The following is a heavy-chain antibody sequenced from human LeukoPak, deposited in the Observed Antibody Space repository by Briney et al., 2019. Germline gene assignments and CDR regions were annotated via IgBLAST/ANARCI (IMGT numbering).Heavy chain of an antibody. D-gene: IGHD4-17*01. V-gene: IGHV3-21*04. CDR2: ISSRSSYI. CDR1: GFTFSSYP. J-gene: IGHJ4*02. CDR3: AKDHYGAGDY. Sequence: GGSLRLSCAASGFTFSSYPMHWVRQAPGKGLEWVSSISSRSSYIYYADSVKGRFTISRDNSKNSLYLQMNSLRTEDTALYYCAKDHYGAGDYWGQGTLVTVSS.